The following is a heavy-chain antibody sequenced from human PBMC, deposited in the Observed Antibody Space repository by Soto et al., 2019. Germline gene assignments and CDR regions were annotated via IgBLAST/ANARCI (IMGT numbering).Heavy chain of an antibody. CDR2: ITPIFGEP. Sequence: QVQLEQSGAELKKPGSSVKVSCKASGGPFSSYAINWVRQAPGQGLEWMGGITPIFGEPKYAQKFHGRDTITASIATSTAYMELRSLRYDDTAGYFCARGRITYIINWFDPWGQGTLVNVSS. D-gene: IGHD3-3*01. CDR3: ARGRITYIINWFDP. J-gene: IGHJ5*02. V-gene: IGHV1-69*06. CDR1: GGPFSSYA.